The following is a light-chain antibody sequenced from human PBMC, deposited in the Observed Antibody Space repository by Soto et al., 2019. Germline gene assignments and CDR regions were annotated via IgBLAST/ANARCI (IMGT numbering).Light chain of an antibody. CDR3: QQYRSWPRT. Sequence: EIVLSQSPSTLSVSPRERVTLYCRASQSVDINLAWYQQKPGQAPRLLIYGASTRATDMPGRFSGRGAGAEFTLTISSLQSEDFAVYYCQQYRSWPRTCGQGTRWIS. V-gene: IGKV3-15*01. CDR1: QSVDIN. J-gene: IGKJ1*01. CDR2: GAS.